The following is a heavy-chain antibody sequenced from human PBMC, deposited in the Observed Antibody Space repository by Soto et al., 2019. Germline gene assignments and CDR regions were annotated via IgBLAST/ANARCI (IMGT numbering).Heavy chain of an antibody. CDR1: GYSISSGYY. D-gene: IGHD3-3*01. Sequence: SETLSLTCAVSGYSISSGYYWGWIRQPPGKGLEWIGSIYHSGSTYYNPSLKSRVTISVDTSKDQFSLKLSSVTAADTAVYYCARTEGVAWYYFDYLGQGTLDTVSS. CDR2: IYHSGST. CDR3: ARTEGVAWYYFDY. J-gene: IGHJ4*02. V-gene: IGHV4-38-2*01.